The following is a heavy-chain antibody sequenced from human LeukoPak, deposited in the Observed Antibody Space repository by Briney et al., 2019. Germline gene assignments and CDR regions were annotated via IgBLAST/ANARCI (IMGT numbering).Heavy chain of an antibody. CDR2: IYYSGST. CDR1: SGSITIRDYY. J-gene: IGHJ4*02. D-gene: IGHD6-13*01. CDR3: ARVAGAAATPWD. Sequence: PSETLSLTCTVSSGSITIRDYYWSWIRQPPGKGLEWIGYIYYSGSTYYNPSLKSRVTISVDTSKNQFSLKLSSVTAADTAVYYCARVAGAAATPWDWGQGTLVTVSS. V-gene: IGHV4-30-4*08.